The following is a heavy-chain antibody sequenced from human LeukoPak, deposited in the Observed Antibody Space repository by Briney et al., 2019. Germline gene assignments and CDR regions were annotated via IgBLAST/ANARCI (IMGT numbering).Heavy chain of an antibody. V-gene: IGHV3-7*01. D-gene: IGHD3-10*01. CDR2: IRQDGSQK. CDR3: ARYYFGSGKHGLDV. J-gene: IGHJ6*02. Sequence: PGGSLRLSCAASGFTFNYAWMSWVRQPPGKGLEWVASIRQDGSQKYYVDSVRGRFTISRDNAKNSLYLQMNSLRAEDTALYSCARYYFGSGKHGLDVWGQGTTVTVSS. CDR1: GFTFNYAW.